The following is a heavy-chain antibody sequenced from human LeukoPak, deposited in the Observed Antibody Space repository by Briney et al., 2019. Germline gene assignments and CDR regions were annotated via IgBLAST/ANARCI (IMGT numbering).Heavy chain of an antibody. Sequence: SETLSLTCTVSGGSISSSTHDWGWIRQPPGKGLEWIGRIYYSGTTYYNPSLKDRVAISVDTSKNQFSLRLTSVSAADTAVYFCSRRPYYYGMDVWGQGTTVTVS. V-gene: IGHV4-39*01. CDR1: GGSISSSTHD. CDR3: SRRPYYYGMDV. J-gene: IGHJ6*02. CDR2: IYYSGTT.